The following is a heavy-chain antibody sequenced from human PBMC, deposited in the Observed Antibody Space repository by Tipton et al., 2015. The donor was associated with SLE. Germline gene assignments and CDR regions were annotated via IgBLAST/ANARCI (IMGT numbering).Heavy chain of an antibody. CDR2: IYYSGST. V-gene: IGHV4-59*01. Sequence: TLSLTCTVSGGSISSYYWSWIRQPPGKGLEWIGYIYYSGSTNYNPSLKSRVTISVDTSKNQFSLKLSSVTAADTAVYYCARGYLRSSWTVDYFEYWGQGTLVTVSS. J-gene: IGHJ4*02. D-gene: IGHD6-13*01. CDR3: ARGYLRSSWTVDYFEY. CDR1: GGSISSYY.